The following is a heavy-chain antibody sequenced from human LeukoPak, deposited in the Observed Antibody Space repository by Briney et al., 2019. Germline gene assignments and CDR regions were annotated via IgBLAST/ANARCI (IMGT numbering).Heavy chain of an antibody. D-gene: IGHD6-19*01. CDR1: GGSISSYY. V-gene: IGHV4-4*07. J-gene: IGHJ4*02. CDR3: ASETSSGWYFYYFDY. CDR2: IYTSGST. Sequence: PETLSLTCAVSGGSISSYYWSWIRQPAGKGLEWIGRIYTSGSTNYNPSLKSRVTISVDTSKNQFSLKLSSVTASDTAVYYCASETSSGWYFYYFDYWGQGTLVTVSS.